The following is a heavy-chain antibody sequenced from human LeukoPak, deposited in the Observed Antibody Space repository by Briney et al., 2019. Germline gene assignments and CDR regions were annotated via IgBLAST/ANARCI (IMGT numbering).Heavy chain of an antibody. CDR3: ATSPHCSSTSCYGV. D-gene: IGHD2-2*01. V-gene: IGHV4-61*02. Sequence: SETLSLTCTVSGGSISSGSYYWSWIRQPAGKGLEWIGRIYTSGSTDHNPSLKSRVTMSVDTSKNQFSLKLSSVTAADTAMYYCATSPHCSSTSCYGVWGKGTTVTVSS. J-gene: IGHJ6*04. CDR2: IYTSGST. CDR1: GGSISSGSYY.